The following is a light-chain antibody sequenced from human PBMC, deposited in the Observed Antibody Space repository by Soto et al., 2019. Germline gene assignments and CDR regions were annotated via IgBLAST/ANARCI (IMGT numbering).Light chain of an antibody. J-gene: IGLJ3*02. V-gene: IGLV2-23*02. CDR2: DVN. CDR3: CSYAGSSTWV. CDR1: SSDVGSYNL. Sequence: QSVLTQPASVSGSPGQSITISCTGTSSDVGSYNLVSWYQQHPGKAPKLVIYDVNKRPSGVSNRFSGSKSGNTASLTISGLQAEDEADYYCCSYAGSSTWVFGGGTKLIVL.